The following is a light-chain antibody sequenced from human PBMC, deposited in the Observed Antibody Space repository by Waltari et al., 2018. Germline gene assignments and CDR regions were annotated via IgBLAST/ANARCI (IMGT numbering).Light chain of an antibody. Sequence: QSPLPHPPSVSGPPGSPIPTPSAEPRINVAFFNYFSWYQQLPGKAPKLIIYDFFERPSGVSNRFSGSKSANTASLTISGLQADDEADYYCNSYTGSSSWVFGGGTKLTVL. CDR1: RINVAFFNY. J-gene: IGLJ3*02. CDR3: NSYTGSSSWV. V-gene: IGLV2-14*01. CDR2: DFF.